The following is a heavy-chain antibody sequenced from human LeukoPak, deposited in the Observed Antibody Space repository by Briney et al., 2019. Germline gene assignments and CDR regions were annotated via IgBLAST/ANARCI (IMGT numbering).Heavy chain of an antibody. J-gene: IGHJ4*02. D-gene: IGHD6-13*01. CDR2: IKQDGSEK. V-gene: IGHV3-7*01. Sequence: GGSLRLSCAESGFSVSGDWMTWVRQAPGEGLGWVANIKQDGSEKYYADSVKGRFTIARDNTENSLFLQMNSLRIEDTAVYYCAREWQGGIAAAGTRIEGDYWGQGTLVAVSS. CDR3: AREWQGGIAAAGTRIEGDY. CDR1: GFSVSGDW.